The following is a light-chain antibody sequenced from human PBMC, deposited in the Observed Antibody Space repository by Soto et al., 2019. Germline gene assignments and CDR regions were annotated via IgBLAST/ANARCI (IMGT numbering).Light chain of an antibody. V-gene: IGLV1-44*01. Sequence: QSVLTQPPSASGTPGQRVTLSCSGGASNIGSNSVTWYQQLPGTAPKLVLFGNNQRPSGVPDRISGSTSGTSASLAISGLQSEDATDYYCAAWDDSRNGVLFGGGTKLTVL. CDR3: AAWDDSRNGVL. CDR2: GNN. CDR1: ASNIGSNS. J-gene: IGLJ2*01.